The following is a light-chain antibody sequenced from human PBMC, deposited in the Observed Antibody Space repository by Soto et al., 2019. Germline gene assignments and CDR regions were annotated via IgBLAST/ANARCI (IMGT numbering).Light chain of an antibody. CDR3: QPRSHWPLT. V-gene: IGKV3-11*01. Sequence: ETVLTKSPATLSLYTGERATLSCRASQIVSSYLAWYQQKPGQAPRLLIYDASNRATGIPARFSGSGSGTDFTLTISSLEPADVAVYYCQPRSHWPLTFGGGTKVDIK. CDR1: QIVSSY. CDR2: DAS. J-gene: IGKJ4*01.